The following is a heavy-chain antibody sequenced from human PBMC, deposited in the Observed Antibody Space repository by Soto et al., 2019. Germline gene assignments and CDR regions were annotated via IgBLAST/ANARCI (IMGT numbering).Heavy chain of an antibody. J-gene: IGHJ1*01. V-gene: IGHV3-21*01. CDR1: GFTFSSYS. D-gene: IGHD5-12*01. CDR3: ARDPQYSGYDPAYFQH. Sequence: GGSLRLSCAASGFTFSSYSMNWVRQAPGKGLEWVSSISSSSSYIYYADSVKGRFTISRDNAKNSLYLQMNSLRAEDTAVYYCARDPQYSGYDPAYFQHWGQGTLVTVSS. CDR2: ISSSSSYI.